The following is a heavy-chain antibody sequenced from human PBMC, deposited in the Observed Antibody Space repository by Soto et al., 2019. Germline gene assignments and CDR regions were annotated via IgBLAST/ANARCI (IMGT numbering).Heavy chain of an antibody. J-gene: IGHJ5*02. V-gene: IGHV5-10-1*01. CDR2: IDPTDSYT. Sequence: GESLKISCKGSGYSFTTYWITWVRQMPGKGLEWMGRIDPTDSYTNYSPSFQGHVTISADKSISTAYPQWSSLKASDTAIYFCALNVAAAGSGFDPWGQGTLVTVSS. CDR3: ALNVAAAGSGFDP. D-gene: IGHD6-13*01. CDR1: GYSFTTYW.